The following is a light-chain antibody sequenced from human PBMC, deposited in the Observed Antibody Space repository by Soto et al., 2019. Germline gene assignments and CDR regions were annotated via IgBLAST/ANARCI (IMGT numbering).Light chain of an antibody. CDR1: QGISSY. V-gene: IGKV1-9*01. CDR3: QQLNSTPLT. CDR2: AAS. Sequence: DIQLTQSPSFLSASVGDRVTITCRASQGISSYLAWYQQKPGKAPKLLIYAASTLQSGVPSRFSGSGSGTEFTLTTSSLQPEDFATYYCQQLNSTPLTFGGGTKVEIK. J-gene: IGKJ4*01.